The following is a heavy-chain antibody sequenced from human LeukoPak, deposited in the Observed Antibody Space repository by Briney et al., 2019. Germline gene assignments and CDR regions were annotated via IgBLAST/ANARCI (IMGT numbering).Heavy chain of an antibody. D-gene: IGHD3-9*01. CDR3: ARCPSYDILTGYDY. V-gene: IGHV1-58*02. Sequence: SVKVSCKASGFTFTSSAMQWVRQARGQRLEWIGWIVVGSGNTNYAQKFQERVTITRDMSTSTAYMELSSLRSEDTAVYYCARCPSYDILTGYDYWGQGTLVTVSS. CDR1: GFTFTSSA. J-gene: IGHJ4*02. CDR2: IVVGSGNT.